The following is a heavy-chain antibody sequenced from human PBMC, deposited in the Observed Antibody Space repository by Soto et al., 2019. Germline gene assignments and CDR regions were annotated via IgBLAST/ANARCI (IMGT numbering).Heavy chain of an antibody. V-gene: IGHV4-31*03. CDR1: GGSISSGGYY. D-gene: IGHD2-2*01. J-gene: IGHJ6*02. CDR3: PISRDGYSIDV. Sequence: QVQLQESGPGLVQPSQTLSLTCTVSGGSISSGGYYWSWIRQHPGKGLEWIGYVYYSGSTYHNPSPYNRVTISVDTSKDQFSLKLGSLTAADTAVYYCPISRDGYSIDVWGQGTTVTPSS. CDR2: VYYSGST.